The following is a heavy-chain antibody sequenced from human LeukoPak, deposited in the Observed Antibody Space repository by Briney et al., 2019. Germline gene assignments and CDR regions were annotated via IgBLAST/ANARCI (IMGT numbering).Heavy chain of an antibody. J-gene: IGHJ4*02. V-gene: IGHV4-59*01. D-gene: IGHD1-7*01. CDR3: ARSGGTWIYNF. Sequence: SETLSLTCTVSGGPINNYYWSWIRQPPGKGLEWLGYVYNSGSTHYNPSLKSRVTISADTSKNQFSLSLTSVTAADTAVYYCARSGGTWIYNFWGQGTLVIVSS. CDR2: VYNSGST. CDR1: GGPINNYY.